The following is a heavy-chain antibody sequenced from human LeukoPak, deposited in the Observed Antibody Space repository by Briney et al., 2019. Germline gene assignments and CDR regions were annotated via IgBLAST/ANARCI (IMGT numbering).Heavy chain of an antibody. CDR1: GGTFSSYA. CDR2: IIPIFGTA. J-gene: IGHJ5*02. V-gene: IGHV1-69*13. D-gene: IGHD3-9*01. CDR3: AREGYDILSGYHYGQNWFDA. Sequence: SVKVSCKASGGTFSSYAISWVRQAPGQGLECMGGIIPIFGTANYAQKFQGRVTITADESTSTAYMELSSLRSEDTAVYYCAREGYDILSGYHYGQNWFDAWGQGTLVTVSS.